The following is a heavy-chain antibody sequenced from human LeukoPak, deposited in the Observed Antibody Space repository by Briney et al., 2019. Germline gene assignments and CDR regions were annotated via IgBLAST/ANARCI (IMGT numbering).Heavy chain of an antibody. CDR3: AREEDGGGDY. CDR1: GFTFSNYS. Sequence: GGSLRLSCAASGFTFSNYSMNWVRQAPGKGLEWVSSISSSSSYIYYADSVKGRFTISRDNAKNSLYLQMNSLRAEDTAVYYCAREEDGGGDYWGQGTLVTVSS. J-gene: IGHJ4*02. V-gene: IGHV3-21*01. D-gene: IGHD3-16*01. CDR2: ISSSSSYI.